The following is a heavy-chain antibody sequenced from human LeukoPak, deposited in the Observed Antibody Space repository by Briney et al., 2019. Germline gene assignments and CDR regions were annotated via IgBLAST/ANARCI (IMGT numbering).Heavy chain of an antibody. Sequence: GGSLRLSCAASGFTFSSYSMNWVRQAPGKGLEWVSYISSSSSTIYYADSVEGRFTISRDNAKNSLYLQMNSLRDEDTAVYYCASGGWELVSWGAFDIRGRLTTVTVA. V-gene: IGHV3-48*02. CDR2: ISSSSSTI. D-gene: IGHD1-26*01. CDR1: GFTFSSYS. CDR3: ASGGWELVSWGAFDI. J-gene: IGHJ3*02.